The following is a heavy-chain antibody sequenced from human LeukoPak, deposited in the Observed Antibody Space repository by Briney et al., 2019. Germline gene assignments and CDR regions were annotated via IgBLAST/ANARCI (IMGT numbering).Heavy chain of an antibody. CDR3: AKDFHDYGDYGSL. CDR1: GFTFSSYA. J-gene: IGHJ2*01. D-gene: IGHD4-17*01. CDR2: ISGSGGST. V-gene: IGHV3-23*01. Sequence: GGSLRLSCAASGFTFSSYAMSWVRQAPGKGLEWVSGISGSGGSTYYADSVKGRLTTSRDNSKNTLYLQMNSLRAEDTAVYYCAKDFHDYGDYGSLWGRGTLVTVSS.